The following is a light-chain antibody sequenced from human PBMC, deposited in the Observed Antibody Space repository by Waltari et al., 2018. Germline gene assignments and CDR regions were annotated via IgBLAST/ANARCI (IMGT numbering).Light chain of an antibody. V-gene: IGKV1-39*01. CDR2: AAS. Sequence: DIQMTQSPSSLSASVVDRVTITCRASQSISSYLNLYQQKPGKAPKPLIYAASSLQSGVPSRFSGSGSGTDFTLTINSLQPEDFATYYCQQSYSTPITFGQGTRLEIK. J-gene: IGKJ5*01. CDR3: QQSYSTPIT. CDR1: QSISSY.